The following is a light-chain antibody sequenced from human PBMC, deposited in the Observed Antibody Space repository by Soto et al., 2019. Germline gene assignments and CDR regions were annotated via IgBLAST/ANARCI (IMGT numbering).Light chain of an antibody. V-gene: IGLV2-14*01. CDR2: DVS. CDR3: SSYTSSSALYV. CDR1: SSDVGGYNY. Sequence: QSALTQPASVSGSPGQSSTISCTGTSSDVGGYNYVSWYQQHPGKAPKLMIYDVSNRPSGVSNRFSGSKSGNTASLTISGLQAEDEADYYCSSYTSSSALYVFGTGTKVTXL. J-gene: IGLJ1*01.